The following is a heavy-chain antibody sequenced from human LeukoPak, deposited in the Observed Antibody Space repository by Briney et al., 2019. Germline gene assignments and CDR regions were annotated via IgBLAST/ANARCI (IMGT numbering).Heavy chain of an antibody. V-gene: IGHV6-1*01. CDR3: ARGPQVVGYYYVDV. Sequence: SQTLSLTCAISGDSVSSNTAAWNWIRLSPSRGLEWLGRTYYRSKWYNDYAVSVKSRISINPDTSKNQFSLQLNSVTPDDTAVYYCARGPQVVGYYYVDVWGKGTTVTVSS. CDR1: GDSVSSNTAA. J-gene: IGHJ6*03. CDR2: TYYRSKWYN. D-gene: IGHD2-15*01.